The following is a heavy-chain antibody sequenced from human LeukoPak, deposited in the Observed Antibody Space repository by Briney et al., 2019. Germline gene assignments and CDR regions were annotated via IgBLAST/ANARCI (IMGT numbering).Heavy chain of an antibody. Sequence: SETLSLTCTVSGGSIRSSYYYWGWIRQPPGKGLEWIGSIYDSGSTYYNPSLKSRVTISIDTSKNQFSLKLTSVTAADTAVYYCPREQGGGPPRQAFDPWGQGTKVTVFS. CDR2: IYDSGST. CDR3: PREQGGGPPRQAFDP. V-gene: IGHV4-39*07. J-gene: IGHJ3*01. CDR1: GGSIRSSYYY. D-gene: IGHD3-16*01.